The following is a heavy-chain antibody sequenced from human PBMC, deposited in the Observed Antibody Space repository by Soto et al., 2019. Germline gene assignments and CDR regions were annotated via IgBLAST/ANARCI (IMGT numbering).Heavy chain of an antibody. CDR1: GGSISSYY. J-gene: IGHJ4*02. CDR2: IYYSGST. V-gene: IGHV4-59*01. Sequence: PSVTLCLTCTVAGGSISSYYWSLIRQPPGKGLEWIGYIYYSGSTNYNPSLKSRVTISVDTSKNQFSLKLSSVTAADTAVYYCARAETSTYSSGWYPFDYWGQGTLVTVSS. CDR3: ARAETSTYSSGWYPFDY. D-gene: IGHD6-19*01.